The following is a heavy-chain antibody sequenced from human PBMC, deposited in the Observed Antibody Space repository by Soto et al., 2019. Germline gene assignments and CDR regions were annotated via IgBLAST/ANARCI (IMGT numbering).Heavy chain of an antibody. CDR1: GGTFSSYT. J-gene: IGHJ5*02. V-gene: IGHV1-69*13. CDR2: IIRIFCTT. D-gene: IGHD6-19*01. CDR3: ARYASSGNNSVWYTFDP. Sequence: SVKVSCRAAGGTFSSYTLNWVRQAPGQGLEWMGGIIRIFCTTNYAKKCQGRVTITADESTSTAYMELSSLRSEDTAVYYCARYASSGNNSVWYTFDPWGQGTLVTVSS.